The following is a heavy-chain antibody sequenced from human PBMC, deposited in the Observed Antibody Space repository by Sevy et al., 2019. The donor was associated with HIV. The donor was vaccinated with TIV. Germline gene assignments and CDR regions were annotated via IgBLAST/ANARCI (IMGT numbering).Heavy chain of an antibody. CDR1: GFSFDSYG. Sequence: GGSLRLSCAVSGFSFDSYGMTWVRQAPGKGLEWVSGISGSGTRTHYADSVKGRFIISRDNSKNTLYLQMNSLRSEDTAIYYWAKGGGGHYDPDEIGYYFYYYNMDVWGKGTMVTVSS. CDR2: ISGSGTRT. J-gene: IGHJ6*03. D-gene: IGHD3-22*01. V-gene: IGHV3-23*01. CDR3: AKGGGGHYDPDEIGYYFYYYNMDV.